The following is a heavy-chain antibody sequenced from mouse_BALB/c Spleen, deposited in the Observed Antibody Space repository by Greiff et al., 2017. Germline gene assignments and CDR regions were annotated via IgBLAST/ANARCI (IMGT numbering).Heavy chain of an antibody. J-gene: IGHJ3*01. V-gene: IGHV1-82*01. D-gene: IGHD2-4*01. Sequence: QVQLKESGPELVKPGASVKISCKASGYAFSSSWMNWVKQRPGQGLEWIGRIYPGDGDTNYNGKFKGKATLTADKSSSTAYMQLSSLTSVDSAVYFCARSDYYDYDGAWFAYWGQGTLVTVSA. CDR3: ARSDYYDYDGAWFAY. CDR2: IYPGDGDT. CDR1: GYAFSSSW.